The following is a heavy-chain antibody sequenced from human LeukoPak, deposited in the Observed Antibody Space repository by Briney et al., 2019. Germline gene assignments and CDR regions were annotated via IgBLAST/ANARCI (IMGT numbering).Heavy chain of an antibody. D-gene: IGHD6-19*01. CDR2: IYSGGST. CDR3: ARLDDLYSSGSYDY. Sequence: PGGSLRLSCAASGFTVSSNYMSWVRQAPGKGLEWVSVIYSGGSTYYADSVKGRFTISRDNSKNTLYLQMNSLRAEDTAVYYCARLDDLYSSGSYDYWGQGTLVTVSS. CDR1: GFTVSSNY. J-gene: IGHJ4*02. V-gene: IGHV3-53*01.